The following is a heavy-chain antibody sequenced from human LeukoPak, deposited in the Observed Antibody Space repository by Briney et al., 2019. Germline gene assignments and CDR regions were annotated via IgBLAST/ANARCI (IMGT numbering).Heavy chain of an antibody. J-gene: IGHJ4*02. CDR1: GFTFSTYA. V-gene: IGHV3-30-3*01. CDR2: ISYDGSNK. D-gene: IGHD6-6*01. Sequence: GGSLRLSCAASGFTFSTYALHWVRQAPGKGLEWVAVISYDGSNKYYADSVKGRFTISRDNSKNTLYLQMNSLRAEDTAVYYCARESIAARSYFDYWGQGTLVTVSS. CDR3: ARESIAARSYFDY.